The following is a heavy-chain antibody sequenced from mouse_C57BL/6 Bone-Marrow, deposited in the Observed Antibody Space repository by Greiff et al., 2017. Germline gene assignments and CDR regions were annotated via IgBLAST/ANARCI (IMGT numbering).Heavy chain of an antibody. CDR3: ARGVGDEAWFAY. D-gene: IGHD1-1*01. CDR1: GFTFSDYY. Sequence: EVQRVESGGGLVQPGGSLKLSCAASGFTFSDYYMYWVRQTPEKRLEWVAYISNGGGSTYYPDTVKGRFTISRDNAKNTLYLQMSRLKSEDTAMYYCARGVGDEAWFAYWGQGTLVTVSA. V-gene: IGHV5-12*01. CDR2: ISNGGGST. J-gene: IGHJ3*01.